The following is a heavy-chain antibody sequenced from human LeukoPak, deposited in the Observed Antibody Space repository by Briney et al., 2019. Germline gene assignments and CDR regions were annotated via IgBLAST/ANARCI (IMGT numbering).Heavy chain of an antibody. Sequence: GGSLRLSCAASGFTLRSYWMHWVRQAPGKGLVWVSRIKSDVSSITYADSVKGRFTISGDNANNTLNLQMNSLRAEDTAVYYCARGSSSGNSLGPMDLWGQRTLVTVSS. CDR3: ARGSSSGNSLGPMDL. V-gene: IGHV3-74*01. CDR1: GFTLRSYW. J-gene: IGHJ5*02. D-gene: IGHD6-19*01. CDR2: IKSDVSSI.